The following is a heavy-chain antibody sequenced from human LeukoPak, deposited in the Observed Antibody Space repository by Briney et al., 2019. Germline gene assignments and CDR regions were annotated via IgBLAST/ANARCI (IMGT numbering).Heavy chain of an antibody. J-gene: IGHJ4*02. CDR2: IYYSGST. CDR3: ARGRLYYYDSSGYPPDY. V-gene: IGHV4-39*07. D-gene: IGHD3-22*01. CDR1: GGSISSSSYY. Sequence: PSETLSLTCTVSGGSISSSSYYWGWIRQPPGKGLEWIGSIYYSGSTNYNPSLKSRVTISVDTSKNQFSLKLSSVTAADTAVYYCARGRLYYYDSSGYPPDYWGQGTLVTVSS.